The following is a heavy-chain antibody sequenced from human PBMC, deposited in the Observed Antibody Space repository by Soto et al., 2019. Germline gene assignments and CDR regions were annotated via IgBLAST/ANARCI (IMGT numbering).Heavy chain of an antibody. CDR1: GYSISSYY. CDR2: IYYSGTT. V-gene: IGHV4-59*01. D-gene: IGHD6-19*01. J-gene: IGHJ4*02. Sequence: PSETLSLTCSVSGYSISSYYWSWIRQPPGKGLEWIGYIYYSGTTNYNPSLRSRATLSIDTSKNQFSLKLTSVTTADTAIYYCAMVTAVEGYWGQGTPVTVSS. CDR3: AMVTAVEGY.